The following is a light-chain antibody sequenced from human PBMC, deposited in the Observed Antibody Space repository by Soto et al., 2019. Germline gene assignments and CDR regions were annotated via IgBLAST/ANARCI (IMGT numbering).Light chain of an antibody. CDR1: QSIGRY. Sequence: DIQMTQSPCSLSESLGDRVTITCRASQSIGRYLNWYQQKPGKAPKLLIHGASSLQSGVPSRFSGTGSGTDFTLTISSLQPEDFATYYCQQSYSSLWTFGQGTKVDIK. J-gene: IGKJ1*01. CDR3: QQSYSSLWT. CDR2: GAS. V-gene: IGKV1-39*01.